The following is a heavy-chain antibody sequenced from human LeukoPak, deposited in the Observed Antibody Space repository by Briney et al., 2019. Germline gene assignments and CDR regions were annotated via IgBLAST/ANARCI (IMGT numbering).Heavy chain of an antibody. V-gene: IGHV1-46*01. J-gene: IGHJ4*02. CDR3: ARDQEGFDY. Sequence: ASVKVSCKASGYTFTSNYIHWVRQAPGQGLEWMGMIYPGDGSTSYAQKFQGRVTVTRDTSTSTVHMELSGLRSEDTAVYYCARDQEGFDYWGQGTLVTVSS. CDR1: GYTFTSNY. CDR2: IYPGDGST.